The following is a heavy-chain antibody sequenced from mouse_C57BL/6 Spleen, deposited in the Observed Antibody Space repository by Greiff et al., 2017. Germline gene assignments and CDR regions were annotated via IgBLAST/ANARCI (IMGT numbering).Heavy chain of an antibody. D-gene: IGHD1-1*01. Sequence: QVQLKESGAELAKPGASVKLSCKASGYTFTSYWMHWVKQRPGQGLEWIGYINPSSGYTKYNQKFKGKATLTADKSSSTAYMQLSSLTYEDSAVYYCASYYYGSSSQPYFDDWGKGTTLTVSS. V-gene: IGHV1-7*01. CDR2: INPSSGYT. CDR1: GYTFTSYW. CDR3: ASYYYGSSSQPYFDD. J-gene: IGHJ2*01.